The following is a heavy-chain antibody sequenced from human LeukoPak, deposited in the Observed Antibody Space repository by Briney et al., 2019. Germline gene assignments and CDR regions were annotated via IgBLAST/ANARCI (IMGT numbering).Heavy chain of an antibody. CDR3: ARDPNSGVLGDI. CDR1: GGSISSYY. CDR2: IYYSGST. V-gene: IGHV4-59*12. D-gene: IGHD1-26*01. Sequence: SETLSLTCTVSGGSISSYYWSWIRQPPGKGLEWIGYIYYSGSTYYNPSLKSRAIVSIDTSKNQFSLKLSSVTAADTAVYYCARDPNSGVLGDIWGQGTMVTVSS. J-gene: IGHJ3*02.